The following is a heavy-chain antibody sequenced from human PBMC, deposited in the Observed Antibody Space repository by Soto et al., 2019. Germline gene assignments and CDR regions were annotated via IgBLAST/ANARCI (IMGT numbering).Heavy chain of an antibody. V-gene: IGHV3-66*01. CDR1: GFTVSSNY. CDR3: ARGGGDCSGGSCYFWRYYFDY. CDR2: IYSGGST. J-gene: IGHJ4*02. D-gene: IGHD2-15*01. Sequence: PGGSLRLSCAAYGFTVSSNYMSWVRQAPGKGLEWVSVIYSGGSTYYADSVKGRFTISRDNSKNTLYLQMNSLRAEDTAVYYCARGGGDCSGGSCYFWRYYFDYWGQGT.